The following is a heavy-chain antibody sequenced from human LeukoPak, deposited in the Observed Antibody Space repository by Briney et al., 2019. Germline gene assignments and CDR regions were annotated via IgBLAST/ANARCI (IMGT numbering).Heavy chain of an antibody. Sequence: PGGSLRLSCAASGFTFDDYGMGWVRQAPGKGLEWVSGINWNGGSTDYADSVKGRFTVSRDSSKNTLYLQMNSLRAEDTAVYYCAKVRNIAAAGEFDYWGQGTLVTVSS. J-gene: IGHJ4*02. CDR1: GFTFDDYG. V-gene: IGHV3-20*04. CDR3: AKVRNIAAAGEFDY. D-gene: IGHD6-13*01. CDR2: INWNGGST.